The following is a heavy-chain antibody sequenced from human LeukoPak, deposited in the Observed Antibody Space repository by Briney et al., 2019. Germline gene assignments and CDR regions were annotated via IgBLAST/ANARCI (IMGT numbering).Heavy chain of an antibody. Sequence: ASVKVSCKASGYTFTSYDINWVRQATGQGLEWMGWMNPNSGSTGYAQKFQGRVTMTRNTSISTAYMELCSLRSEDTAVYYCARVHSGYDYYYGMDVWGQGTTVTVSS. CDR1: GYTFTSYD. CDR3: ARVHSGYDYYYGMDV. V-gene: IGHV1-8*01. CDR2: MNPNSGST. D-gene: IGHD5-12*01. J-gene: IGHJ6*02.